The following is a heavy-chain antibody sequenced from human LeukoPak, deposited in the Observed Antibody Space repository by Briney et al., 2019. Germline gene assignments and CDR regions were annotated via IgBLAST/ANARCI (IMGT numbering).Heavy chain of an antibody. Sequence: GGSLRLSCAASGFTISDYYMSWIRQAPGKGLEWVSYISSSGSTIYYADSVKGRFTISRDNAKNSLYLQMNSLRAEDTAVYYCARVSQAAAGYDAFDIWGQGTMVTVSS. CDR1: GFTISDYY. J-gene: IGHJ3*02. D-gene: IGHD6-13*01. CDR2: ISSSGSTI. V-gene: IGHV3-11*04. CDR3: ARVSQAAAGYDAFDI.